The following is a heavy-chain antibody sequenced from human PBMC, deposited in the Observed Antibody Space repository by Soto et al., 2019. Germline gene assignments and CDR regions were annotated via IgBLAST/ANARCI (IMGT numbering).Heavy chain of an antibody. D-gene: IGHD5-12*01. CDR1: GESFSGYY. Sequence: QVQLQQWGAGLLKPSETLSLTCAVYGESFSGYYWSWIRQPPGKGLEWIGEINHSGSTNYNSSLKSRVTMSVDTSKNQFSLKLSSVTAADTAVYYCAGNIVATISSFDYWGQGTLVTVSS. CDR3: AGNIVATISSFDY. CDR2: INHSGST. V-gene: IGHV4-34*01. J-gene: IGHJ4*02.